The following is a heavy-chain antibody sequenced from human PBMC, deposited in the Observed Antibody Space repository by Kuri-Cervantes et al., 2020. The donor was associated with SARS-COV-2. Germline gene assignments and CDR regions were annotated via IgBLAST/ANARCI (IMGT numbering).Heavy chain of an antibody. CDR2: ILYDGSDK. Sequence: GESLKISCAASGFSFRRSGMHWVRQAPGKGLEWLAVILYDGSDKFYADSVKGRFTVSRDNSKNTLYLQMNSLRAEDTAVYYCARSGSGTYFHYFYYYMDVCG. CDR1: GFSFRRSG. D-gene: IGHD3-10*01. V-gene: IGHV3-33*01. CDR3: ARSGSGTYFHYFYYYMDV. J-gene: IGHJ6*03.